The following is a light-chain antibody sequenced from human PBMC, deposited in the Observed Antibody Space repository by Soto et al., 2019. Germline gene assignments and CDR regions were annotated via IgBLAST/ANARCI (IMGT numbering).Light chain of an antibody. V-gene: IGKV1-5*03. CDR2: QVS. J-gene: IGKJ1*01. Sequence: DIQMTQSPATLSASVGDRVTITCRASQSVSTYLAWYQQKPGRAPKLLIYQVSSLGSGVPSRFSGSGSGTEFTLTISSLQPDDFATYYCQQFETLVTFGQGTKVEIK. CDR3: QQFETLVT. CDR1: QSVSTY.